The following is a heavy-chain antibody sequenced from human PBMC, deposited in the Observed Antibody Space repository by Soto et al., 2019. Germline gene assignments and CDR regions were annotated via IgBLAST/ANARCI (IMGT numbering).Heavy chain of an antibody. J-gene: IGHJ4*02. D-gene: IGHD5-18*01. CDR2: IYPSGMP. Sequence: PSETLSLTCTVSGGSISNAAYSWSWIRQPPGKGLEWIGYIYPSGMPFYNPSLRSRVTISIDRSNDQFSLNLKSVTAADTAMYYCARERGGYGLFDSWGQGTLVTVSP. CDR3: ARERGGYGLFDS. CDR1: GGSISNAAYS. V-gene: IGHV4-30-2*01.